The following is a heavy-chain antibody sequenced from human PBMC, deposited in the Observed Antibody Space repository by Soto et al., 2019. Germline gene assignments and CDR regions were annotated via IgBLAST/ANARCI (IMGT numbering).Heavy chain of an antibody. Sequence: ASVKVSCKASGGTFSSYAISWVRQAPGQGLEWMGGIIPIFGTANYAQKFQGRVTITADESTSTAYMELSSLRSEDTAVYYCARAPYSSSRSYYYYGMDVWGQGTTVTVSS. CDR3: ARAPYSSSRSYYYYGMDV. V-gene: IGHV1-69*13. CDR1: GGTFSSYA. CDR2: IIPIFGTA. J-gene: IGHJ6*02. D-gene: IGHD6-13*01.